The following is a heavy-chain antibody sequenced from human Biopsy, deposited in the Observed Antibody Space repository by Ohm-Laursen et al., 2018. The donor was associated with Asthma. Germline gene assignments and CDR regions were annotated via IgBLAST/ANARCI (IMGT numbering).Heavy chain of an antibody. J-gene: IGHJ4*02. Sequence: SLRLSCIASGFAVSRDYMFWVRQAPGKGLEWVSVIYSGGTSHTADSVRGRFTISRDYSKNTLYLQMHSLGAEDTAVYYCARGDSSNWSHYYFDYWGQGTLVTVSS. V-gene: IGHV3-53*01. CDR2: IYSGGTS. CDR1: GFAVSRDY. CDR3: ARGDSSNWSHYYFDY. D-gene: IGHD3-22*01.